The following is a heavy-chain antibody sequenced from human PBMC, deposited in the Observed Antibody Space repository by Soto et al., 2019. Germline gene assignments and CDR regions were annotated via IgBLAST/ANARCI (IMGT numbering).Heavy chain of an antibody. CDR3: ARCSYTGSPTNWFDP. CDR2: IVPIFRTA. Sequence: GASVKVSCTASGGNFRSYAITWVRQAPGQGLEWMGGIVPIFRTANYAQKFQGRVTITADDSASTVYMELSSLTSEDTAVYYCARCSYTGSPTNWFDPWGQGTLVTVSS. CDR1: GGNFRSYA. D-gene: IGHD1-26*01. J-gene: IGHJ5*02. V-gene: IGHV1-69*01.